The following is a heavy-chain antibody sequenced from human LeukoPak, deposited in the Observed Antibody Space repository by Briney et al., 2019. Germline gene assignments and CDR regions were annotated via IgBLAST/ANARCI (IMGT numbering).Heavy chain of an antibody. CDR1: GYSISSAYY. D-gene: IGHD1-7*01. J-gene: IGHJ6*03. CDR3: ARKLYYYYYYMDV. CDR2: INHSGII. Sequence: SETLSLTCSVSGYSISSAYYWGWIRPPPGKGLEWIGEINHSGIINYNPSLKSRVTISVDTSKNQFSLKLNSVTAADTAVYYCARKLYYYYYYMDVWGKGTTVTVSS. V-gene: IGHV4-38-2*02.